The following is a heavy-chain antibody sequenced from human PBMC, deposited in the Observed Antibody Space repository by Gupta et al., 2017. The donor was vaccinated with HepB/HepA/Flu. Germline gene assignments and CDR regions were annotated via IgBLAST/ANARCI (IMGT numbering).Heavy chain of an antibody. D-gene: IGHD2-15*01. J-gene: IGHJ4*02. Sequence: QLQLQESGPGLVKPSETLSLTCTVSGGSIRSSSHYWGWIRQPPGKGLEWIGSIYYSGSTHYNPSLSSRVTIFVDTSKNHFSLQVTSVTATDTGVFYCAREGSRDYFDYWGQGILVTVSS. V-gene: IGHV4-39*02. CDR1: GGSIRSSSHY. CDR2: IYYSGST. CDR3: AREGSRDYFDY.